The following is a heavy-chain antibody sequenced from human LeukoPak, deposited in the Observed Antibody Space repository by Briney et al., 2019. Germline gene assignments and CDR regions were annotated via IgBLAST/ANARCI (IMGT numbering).Heavy chain of an antibody. D-gene: IGHD6-19*01. Sequence: PSETLSLTCAVYGGSFSGYYWSWIRQPPGKGLEWIGEINHSGSTNYNPSLKSRVTISVDTSKNQFSLKLSSVTAADTAVYYCGRVAVAGFNYWGQGPLVTVSS. V-gene: IGHV4-34*01. J-gene: IGHJ4*02. CDR1: GGSFSGYY. CDR2: INHSGST. CDR3: GRVAVAGFNY.